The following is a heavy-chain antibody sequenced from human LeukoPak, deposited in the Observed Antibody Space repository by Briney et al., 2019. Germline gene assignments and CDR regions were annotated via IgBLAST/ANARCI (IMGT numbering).Heavy chain of an antibody. CDR1: GGSFSVYY. D-gene: IGHD6-13*01. J-gene: IGHJ4*02. CDR2: VNDSGST. Sequence: SETLSLTCVVYGGSFSVYYWSWIRQPPGKGLGWIGEVNDSGSTNYNPSLRSRVTLSVDTSKNQFSLKLSSVTAADTAVYYCARGRGIAAAIDYWGQGTLVTVSS. CDR3: ARGRGIAAAIDY. V-gene: IGHV4-34*01.